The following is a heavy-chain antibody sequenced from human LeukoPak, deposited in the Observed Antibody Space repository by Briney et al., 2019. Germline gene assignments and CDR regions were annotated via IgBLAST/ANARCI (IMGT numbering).Heavy chain of an antibody. D-gene: IGHD1-26*01. Sequence: GGSLRLSCAASGFTFSSYAMSWVRQAPGKGLGWVSSISGSGGTTYYADSVEGRFTISRDNSKNTLYLQMNSLRAEDTAVYYCAKYSGCLFIDYFDYWGQGTLVTVSS. V-gene: IGHV3-23*01. CDR1: GFTFSSYA. J-gene: IGHJ4*02. CDR3: AKYSGCLFIDYFDY. CDR2: ISGSGGTT.